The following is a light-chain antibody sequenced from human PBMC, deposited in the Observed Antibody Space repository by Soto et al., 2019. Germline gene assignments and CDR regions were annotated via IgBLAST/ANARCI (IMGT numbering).Light chain of an antibody. Sequence: GDRVTITCRASQGIAPYLAWFQQKPVKVPKLLIYATSTLQSGVPSRFSGSGSGTDFTLTISSLQPEDVATYYCQKYNTAPLTFGGGTKVEIK. V-gene: IGKV1-27*01. J-gene: IGKJ4*01. CDR2: ATS. CDR3: QKYNTAPLT. CDR1: QGIAPY.